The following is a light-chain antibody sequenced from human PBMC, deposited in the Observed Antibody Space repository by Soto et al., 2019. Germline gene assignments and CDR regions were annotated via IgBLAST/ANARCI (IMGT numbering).Light chain of an antibody. CDR2: GAS. Sequence: DSQMTQSPYSLYASVGDRVTITCRASQSISSYLNWYQYKPGKAPKVLIYGASSLQSGAPSRFSGSGSVKDLTLTISGQQPEDFSTYKCQRGYSTFTVGQGTRLEI. J-gene: IGKJ5*01. CDR3: QRGYSTFT. CDR1: QSISSY. V-gene: IGKV1-39*01.